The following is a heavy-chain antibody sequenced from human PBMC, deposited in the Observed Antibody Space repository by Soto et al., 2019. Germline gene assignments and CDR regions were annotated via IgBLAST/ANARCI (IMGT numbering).Heavy chain of an antibody. CDR3: AKSDSPHRGYYYMDV. J-gene: IGHJ6*03. V-gene: IGHV3-23*01. Sequence: GGSLRLSCAASGFTFSSYAMSWVRQAPGKGLEWVSAISGSGGSTYYADSVKGRFTISRDNSKNTLYLQMNSLRAEDTAVYYCAKSDSPHRGYYYMDVWGKGTTVTVSS. CDR2: ISGSGGST. D-gene: IGHD3-10*01. CDR1: GFTFSSYA.